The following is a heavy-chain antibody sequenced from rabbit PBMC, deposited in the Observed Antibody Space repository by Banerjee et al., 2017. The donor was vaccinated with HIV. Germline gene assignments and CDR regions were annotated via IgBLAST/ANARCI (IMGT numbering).Heavy chain of an antibody. J-gene: IGHJ6*01. V-gene: IGHV1S47*01. CDR1: GFSLSSYA. CDR2: IDPVFGST. CDR3: ARSNTYYGMDL. Sequence: QEQLVESGGGLVQPGGSLKLSCKAPGFSLSSYAMSWVRQAPGKGLEWIGYIDPVFGSTHSASWVNGPFPTSSHNAQNTLYLQLNSLTAADTATHFCARSNTYYGMDLWGPGTLVTVS.